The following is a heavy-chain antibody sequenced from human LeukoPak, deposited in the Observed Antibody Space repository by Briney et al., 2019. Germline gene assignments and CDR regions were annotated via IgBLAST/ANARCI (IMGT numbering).Heavy chain of an antibody. CDR2: IYTSGST. Sequence: PSETLSLTCTVSGGSISSGSYYWSWIRQPAGKGLEWIGRIYTSGSTNYNPSLKSRVTISVDTSKNQFSLKLSSVTAADTAVYYCAREATYSSSWSYYYYYMDVWGKGTTVTISS. CDR3: AREATYSSSWSYYYYYMDV. J-gene: IGHJ6*03. D-gene: IGHD6-13*01. CDR1: GGSISSGSYY. V-gene: IGHV4-61*02.